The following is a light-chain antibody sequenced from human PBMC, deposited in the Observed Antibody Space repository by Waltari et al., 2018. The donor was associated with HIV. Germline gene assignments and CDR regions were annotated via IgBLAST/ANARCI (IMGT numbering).Light chain of an antibody. V-gene: IGKV4-1*01. CDR1: KSVLYSSNNKNY. Sequence: DIVMTQSPDSLAVSLGERATINCKSRKSVLYSSNNKNYLAWYQQKPGQPPKLLIYWASTRESGVPDRFSGSGSGTDFTLTISSLQAEDVAVYYCQQHSSTPYTFGQGTKLEIK. CDR3: QQHSSTPYT. CDR2: WAS. J-gene: IGKJ2*01.